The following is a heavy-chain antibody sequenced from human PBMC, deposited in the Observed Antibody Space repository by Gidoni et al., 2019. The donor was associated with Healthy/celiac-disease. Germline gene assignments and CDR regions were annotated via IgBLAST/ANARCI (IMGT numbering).Heavy chain of an antibody. J-gene: IGHJ6*02. V-gene: IGHV3-21*01. CDR3: ARDRSSTIFGVVITSYYYYYGMDV. CDR1: GFTFSSYS. CDR2: ISSSSSYI. Sequence: EVQLVESGGGLVKPGGSLRLSCAASGFTFSSYSMNWVRQAPGKGLEWVSSISSSSSYIYYADSVKGRFTISRDNAKNSLYLQMNSLRAEDTAVYYCARDRSSTIFGVVITSYYYYYGMDVWGQGTTVTVSS. D-gene: IGHD3-3*01.